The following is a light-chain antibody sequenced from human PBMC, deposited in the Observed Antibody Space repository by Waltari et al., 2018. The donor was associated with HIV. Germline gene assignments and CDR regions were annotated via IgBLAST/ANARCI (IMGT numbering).Light chain of an antibody. Sequence: QSVLTQPPSVSGAPGQRVTIFCTGRSSNIGAGHAVHWYQLLPGNAPKGVIFDNIERPAGVPARFSGSRSGTSASLAINELRAEDEADYYCHSHAGNLGVFGGGTKVTVL. J-gene: IGLJ3*02. CDR3: HSHAGNLGV. CDR2: DNI. V-gene: IGLV1-40*01. CDR1: SSNIGAGHA.